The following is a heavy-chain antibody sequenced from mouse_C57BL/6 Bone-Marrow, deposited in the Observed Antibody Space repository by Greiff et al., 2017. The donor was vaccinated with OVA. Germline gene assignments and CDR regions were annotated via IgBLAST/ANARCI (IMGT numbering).Heavy chain of an antibody. CDR1: GYTFTSYW. CDR2: IDPSDSYT. V-gene: IGHV1-50*01. Sequence: VHLVEPGAELVKPGTSVKLSCKASGYTFTSYWMQWVKQRPGQGLEWIGEIDPSDSYTNYNQKFKGKATLTVDTSSSTAYMQLSSLTSEDSAVYYCATSDFDYWGQGTTLTVSS. J-gene: IGHJ2*01. CDR3: ATSDFDY.